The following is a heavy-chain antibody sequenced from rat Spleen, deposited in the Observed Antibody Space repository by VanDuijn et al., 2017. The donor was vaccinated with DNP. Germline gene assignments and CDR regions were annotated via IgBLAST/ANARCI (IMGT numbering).Heavy chain of an antibody. Sequence: EVQLQESGSGLVNPSQSLSLTCSVTGSSITSNYWGWIRKFPGNKMEYIGHISYSGSTNYNPSLKSRISITRDTSKNHFFLHLNSVTTEDTATYYCARWTRYFDYWGQGVMVTVSS. J-gene: IGHJ2*01. V-gene: IGHV3-1*01. CDR1: GSSITSNY. CDR3: ARWTRYFDY. CDR2: ISYSGST. D-gene: IGHD1-7*01.